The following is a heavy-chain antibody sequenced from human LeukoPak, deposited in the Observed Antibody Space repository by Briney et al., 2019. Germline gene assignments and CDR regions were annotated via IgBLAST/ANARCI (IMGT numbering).Heavy chain of an antibody. D-gene: IGHD3-10*01. CDR3: ARGFGELYFDF. CDR1: EFSVNSPY. V-gene: IGHV3-66*01. CDR2: IYSGGAT. Sequence: GGSLRLSCAVPEFSVNSPYMGWVHQAPGRGMEWLSTIYSGGATHYAASAKGRFIISRDIFQNTLFLQLNSLRDEDTAVYHCARGFGELYFDFWGQGILVIVSS. J-gene: IGHJ4*02.